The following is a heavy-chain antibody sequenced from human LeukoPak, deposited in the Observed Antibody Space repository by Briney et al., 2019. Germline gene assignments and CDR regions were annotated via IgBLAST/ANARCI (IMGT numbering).Heavy chain of an antibody. V-gene: IGHV1-69*05. Sequence: EASVKVSCKASGGTFSSYAISWVRQAPGQGLEWMGGIIPIFGTANYAQKFQGRVTMTRNTSISTAYMELSSLRSEDTAVYYCARPRYNWNDGNYYYYMDVWGKGTTVTISS. CDR3: ARPRYNWNDGNYYYYMDV. CDR2: IIPIFGTA. CDR1: GGTFSSYA. J-gene: IGHJ6*03. D-gene: IGHD1-1*01.